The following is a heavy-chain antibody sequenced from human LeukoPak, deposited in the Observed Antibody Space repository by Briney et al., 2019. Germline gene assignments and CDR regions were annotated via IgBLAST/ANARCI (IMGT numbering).Heavy chain of an antibody. D-gene: IGHD3-10*01. V-gene: IGHV4-34*01. CDR3: ARDDPGYGSGSYRNGMDV. J-gene: IGHJ6*02. CDR2: INHSGST. CDR1: GGSFSGYY. Sequence: SETLSLTCAVYGGSFSGYYWSWIRQPPGKGLEWIGEINHSGSTNYNPSLKSRVTISVDTSKNQFSLKLSSVTAADTAVYYCARDDPGYGSGSYRNGMDVWGQGTTVTVSS.